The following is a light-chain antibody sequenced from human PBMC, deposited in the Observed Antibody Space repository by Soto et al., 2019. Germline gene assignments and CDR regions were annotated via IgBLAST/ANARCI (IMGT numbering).Light chain of an antibody. CDR1: SSDIGSYDH. J-gene: IGLJ1*01. CDR3: ISYTDRQSYL. CDR2: AVS. V-gene: IGLV2-14*03. Sequence: ALTQPASVSGTPGQSITISCSGTSSDIGSYDHVAWYQQFPGKSPKLIIYAVSDRPSGFSDRFSGSESGISASLTISGLQTEDEADYYCISYTDRQSYLFGTGTKVTVL.